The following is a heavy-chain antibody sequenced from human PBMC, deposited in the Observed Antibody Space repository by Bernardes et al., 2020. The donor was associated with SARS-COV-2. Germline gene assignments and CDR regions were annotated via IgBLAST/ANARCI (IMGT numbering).Heavy chain of an antibody. V-gene: IGHV3-23*01. CDR2: ISGSGGST. D-gene: IGHD2-21*02. CDR3: AVPRNYGGDSGAFDY. Sequence: GGSLRLSCAASGFTFSSYAMSWVRQAPGKGLEWVSAISGSGGSTYYADSVKGRFTISRDNSKNTLYLQMNSLRAEDTAVYYCAVPRNYGGDSGAFDYWGQGTLVTVSS. CDR1: GFTFSSYA. J-gene: IGHJ4*02.